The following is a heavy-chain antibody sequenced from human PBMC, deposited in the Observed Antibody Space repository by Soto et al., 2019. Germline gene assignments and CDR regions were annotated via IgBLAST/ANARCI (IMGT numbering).Heavy chain of an antibody. CDR3: ARGEWLGERRFDP. J-gene: IGHJ5*02. D-gene: IGHD3-16*01. CDR2: IYYSGST. CDR1: GGSISSGGYY. V-gene: IGHV4-31*03. Sequence: QVQLQESGPGLVKPSQTLSLTCTVSGGSISSGGYYWSWIRQHPGKGLEWIGYIYYSGSTYYNPSLKSRVTISVDTSKNPVSLKLSSVTAADTAVYYCARGEWLGERRFDPWGQGTLVTVSS.